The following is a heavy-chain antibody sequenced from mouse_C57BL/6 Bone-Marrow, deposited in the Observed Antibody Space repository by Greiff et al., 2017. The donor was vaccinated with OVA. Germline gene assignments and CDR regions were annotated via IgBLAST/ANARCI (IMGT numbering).Heavy chain of an antibody. CDR1: GYTFTDYN. CDR3: ARWRYYGSSYGDYYAMDY. CDR2: INPNNGGT. V-gene: IGHV1-18*01. Sequence: EVQLQQSGPELVKPGASVKIPCKASGYTFTDYNMDWVKQSHGKSLEWIGDINPNNGGTIYNQKFKGKATLTVDKSSSTAYMELRSLTSEDTAVYYCARWRYYGSSYGDYYAMDYWGQGTSVTVSS. J-gene: IGHJ4*01. D-gene: IGHD1-1*01.